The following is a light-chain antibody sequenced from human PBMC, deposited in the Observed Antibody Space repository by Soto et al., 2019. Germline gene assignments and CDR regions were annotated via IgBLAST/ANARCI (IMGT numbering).Light chain of an antibody. Sequence: QSALTQPASVSGSPGQSITISCTGTSSDIGGYDYVSWYQQHPGKAPKLVIYAVSNRPSGVSNRFSGSKSGNTASLTISGLQAEDEAEYYCNSYTSITTLGVFGGGTKLTVL. CDR3: NSYTSITTLGV. V-gene: IGLV2-14*01. J-gene: IGLJ2*01. CDR2: AVS. CDR1: SSDIGGYDY.